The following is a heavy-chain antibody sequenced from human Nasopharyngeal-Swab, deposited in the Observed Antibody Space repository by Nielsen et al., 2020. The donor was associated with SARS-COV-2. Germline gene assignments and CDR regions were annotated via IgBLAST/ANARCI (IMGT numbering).Heavy chain of an antibody. CDR3: ASLAGTMVRGVIPHRYYYYGMDV. J-gene: IGHJ6*02. CDR1: GGSISSYY. V-gene: IGHV4-59*01. Sequence: SETLSLTCTVPGGSISSYYWSWIRQPPGKGLEWIGYIYYSGSTNSNPSLKSRVTISVDTSKNQFSLKLSSVTAADTAVYYCASLAGTMVRGVIPHRYYYYGMDVWGQGTTVTVSS. CDR2: IYYSGST. D-gene: IGHD3-10*01.